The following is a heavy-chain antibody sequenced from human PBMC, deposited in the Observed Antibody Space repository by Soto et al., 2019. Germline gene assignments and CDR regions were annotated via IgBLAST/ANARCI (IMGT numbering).Heavy chain of an antibody. CDR3: ARDQVVLIVYAPTF. J-gene: IGHJ4*02. D-gene: IGHD2-8*01. Sequence: QVQLVESGGGVVQPGRSLRLSCAASGFTFSSYAMHWVSQAPGKGLEWVAVISYDGSNKYYADSVKGRFTISRDNSKNTLYLQMNSLRAEDTAVYYCARDQVVLIVYAPTFWGQGTLVTASS. V-gene: IGHV3-30-3*01. CDR2: ISYDGSNK. CDR1: GFTFSSYA.